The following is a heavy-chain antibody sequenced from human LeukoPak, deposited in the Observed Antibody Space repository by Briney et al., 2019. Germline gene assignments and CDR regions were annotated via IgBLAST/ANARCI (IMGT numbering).Heavy chain of an antibody. CDR3: ARGVAAAGTTPDY. J-gene: IGHJ4*02. Sequence: GGSLRLSCAASGFTVSSSYMTWVRQAPGKGLEWVSVIYSGGTTYYADSVKGRFTISRDNSKNTLYLQMNSLREEDTAVYYCARGVAAAGTTPDYWGQGTLVTVSS. CDR2: IYSGGTT. D-gene: IGHD6-13*01. V-gene: IGHV3-66*01. CDR1: GFTVSSSY.